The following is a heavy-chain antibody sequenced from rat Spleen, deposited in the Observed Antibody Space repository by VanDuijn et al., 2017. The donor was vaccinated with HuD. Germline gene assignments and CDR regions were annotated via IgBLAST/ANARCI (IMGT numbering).Heavy chain of an antibody. J-gene: IGHJ2*01. CDR1: GFTFSSFA. CDR3: ARHPTDLSGFDY. D-gene: IGHD2-6*01. CDR2: ISYEGSST. V-gene: IGHV5-22*01. Sequence: EVQLVESGGGLVQPGRSMKLSCAASGFTFSSFALAWVRQAPTKGLEWVASISYEGSSTYYPDSVKGRFTISRDNAKSTLYLQMDSLRSEDTASYYCARHPTDLSGFDYWGQGVMVTVSS.